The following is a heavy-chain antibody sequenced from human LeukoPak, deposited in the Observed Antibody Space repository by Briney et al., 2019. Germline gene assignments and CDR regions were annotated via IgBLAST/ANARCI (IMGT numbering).Heavy chain of an antibody. CDR3: AREAKSRYYYDSSGPPGGDAFDI. D-gene: IGHD3-22*01. V-gene: IGHV3-21*01. Sequence: GGSLRLSCAASGFTFSSYSMNWVRQAPGKGLEWVSSISSSSSYIYYADSVKGRFTISRDNAKNSLYLQMNSLRAEDTAVYYCAREAKSRYYYDSSGPPGGDAFDIWGQGTMVTVSS. CDR2: ISSSSSYI. CDR1: GFTFSSYS. J-gene: IGHJ3*02.